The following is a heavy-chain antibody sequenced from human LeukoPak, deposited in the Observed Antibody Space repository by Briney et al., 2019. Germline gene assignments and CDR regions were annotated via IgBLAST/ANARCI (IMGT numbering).Heavy chain of an antibody. Sequence: ASVKVSCKASGYLFTGFYIHWVRQAPGRGLEWMGWINPKNGGTNYAQKFEGRVIMTRDTSSTVYMELRRLTSDDTAIYYCARDAQFTVVVPAAKLNYMDVWGKGTTVTVSS. CDR3: ARDAQFTVVVPAAKLNYMDV. J-gene: IGHJ6*03. CDR1: GYLFTGFY. CDR2: INPKNGGT. V-gene: IGHV1-2*02. D-gene: IGHD2-2*01.